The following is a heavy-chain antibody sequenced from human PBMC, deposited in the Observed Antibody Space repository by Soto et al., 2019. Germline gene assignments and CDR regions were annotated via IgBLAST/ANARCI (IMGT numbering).Heavy chain of an antibody. J-gene: IGHJ4*02. D-gene: IGHD1-26*01. CDR1: GLRFSIYG. V-gene: IGHV3-33*03. CDR2: IWSDGSNK. Sequence: QVQLVESGGGVVQPGRSLRLSCAASGLRFSIYGMHWVRQAPGKGLEWVAVIWSDGSNKYYADSVKGRFTISRDNSKNTVYLQMNSLGVEDTAVYYCASAAGAYDNWGQGVLVTVSS. CDR3: ASAAGAYDN.